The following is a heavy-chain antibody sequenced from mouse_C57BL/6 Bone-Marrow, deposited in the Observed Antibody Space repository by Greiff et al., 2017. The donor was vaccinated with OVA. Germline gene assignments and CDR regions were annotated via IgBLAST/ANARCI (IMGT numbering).Heavy chain of an antibody. CDR2: IDPSDSYT. CDR1: GYTFTSYW. J-gene: IGHJ3*01. CDR3: ARGFAWFAY. Sequence: VKLVESGAELVMPGASVKLSCKASGYTFTSYWMHWVKQRPGQGLEWIGEIDPSDSYTNYNQKFKGKSTLTVDKSSSTAYMQLSSLTSEDSAVYYCARGFAWFAYWGQGTLVTVSA. V-gene: IGHV1-69*01.